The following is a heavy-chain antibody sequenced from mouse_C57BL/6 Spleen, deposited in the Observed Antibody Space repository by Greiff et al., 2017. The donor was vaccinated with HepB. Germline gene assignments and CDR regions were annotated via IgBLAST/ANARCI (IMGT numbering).Heavy chain of an antibody. CDR3: ARWPRDYYAMDY. V-gene: IGHV1-55*01. CDR2: IYPGSGST. CDR1: GYTFTSYW. J-gene: IGHJ4*01. Sequence: VQLQQPGAELVKPGASVKMSCKASGYTFTSYWITWVKQRPGQSLEWIGDIYPGSGSTNYNEKFKSKATLTVDTSSSTAYMQLSSLTSEDSAVYYCARWPRDYYAMDYWGQGTSVTVSS.